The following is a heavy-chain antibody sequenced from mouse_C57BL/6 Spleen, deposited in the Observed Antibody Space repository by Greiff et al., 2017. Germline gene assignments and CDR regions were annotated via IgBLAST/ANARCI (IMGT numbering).Heavy chain of an antibody. Sequence: VQLKESGPELVKPGASVKMSCKASGYTFTDYNMHWVKQSHGKSLEWIGYINPNNGGTSYNQKFKGKATLTVNKSSSTAYMELRSLTSEDSAVYYCAREGGDYGKMDYWGQGTSVTVSS. CDR1: GYTFTDYN. CDR3: AREGGDYGKMDY. CDR2: INPNNGGT. D-gene: IGHD2-1*01. V-gene: IGHV1-22*01. J-gene: IGHJ4*01.